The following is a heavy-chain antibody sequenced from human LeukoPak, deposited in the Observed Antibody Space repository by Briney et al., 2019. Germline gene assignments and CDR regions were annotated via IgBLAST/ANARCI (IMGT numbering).Heavy chain of an antibody. CDR2: ISSDGSST. CDR3: ARRNY. Sequence: GSLSLSCAASGFTFSSYWMHWVRQAPGKGLVWVSRISSDGSSTNYADSAKGRFTISRDNAKNTLYLQMNSLRAEDTAVYYCARRNYWGQGTLVTVSS. V-gene: IGHV3-74*01. CDR1: GFTFSSYW. J-gene: IGHJ4*02.